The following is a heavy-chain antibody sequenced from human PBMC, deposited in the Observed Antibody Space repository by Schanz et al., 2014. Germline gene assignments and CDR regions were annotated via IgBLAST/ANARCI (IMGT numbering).Heavy chain of an antibody. V-gene: IGHV3-30-3*01. Sequence: QVHLVESGGGVVQPGRSLRLSCAASGFTFSSYAMHWVRQAPGKGLEWVAVMSYDGSNKYYADSVKGRFTISRDNSKNTLFLQMSSLRAEDTAVYYCARDGDFDYWGQGTLVTVSS. CDR3: ARDGDFDY. CDR1: GFTFSSYA. J-gene: IGHJ4*02. CDR2: MSYDGSNK.